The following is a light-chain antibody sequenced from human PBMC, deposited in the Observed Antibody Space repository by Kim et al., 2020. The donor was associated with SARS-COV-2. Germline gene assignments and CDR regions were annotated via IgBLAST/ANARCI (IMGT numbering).Light chain of an antibody. J-gene: IGLJ2*01. CDR2: GKN. V-gene: IGLV3-19*01. CDR1: SLRSYY. Sequence: SSELTQDPAVSVALGQTVRITCQGDSLRSYYATWYQQKPGQAPMLVIYGKNNRPSEIPDRFSGSSSGNTASLTITGAQAEDEADYYCQSADISGTSWIFGGGTQLTVL. CDR3: QSADISGTSWI.